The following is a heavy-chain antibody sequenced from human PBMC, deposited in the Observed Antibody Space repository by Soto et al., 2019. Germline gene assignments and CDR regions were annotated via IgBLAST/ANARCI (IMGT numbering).Heavy chain of an antibody. CDR1: GGSFSGYY. CDR2: INHSGST. V-gene: IGHV4-34*01. J-gene: IGHJ6*04. Sequence: SETLSLTCAVYGGSFSGYYWSWIRQPPGKGLEWIGEINHSGSTNYNPSLKSRVTISVDTSKDQFSLKLSSVTAADTAVYYCASSKPGSSWMDVWGKGTTVTVSS. D-gene: IGHD6-13*01. CDR3: ASSKPGSSWMDV.